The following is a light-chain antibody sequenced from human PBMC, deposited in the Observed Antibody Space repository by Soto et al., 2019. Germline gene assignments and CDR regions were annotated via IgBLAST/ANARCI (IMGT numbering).Light chain of an antibody. Sequence: EIVMTQSPGTLSVSPGGGATLSCRASQSVGSNLVWYQPKPGQAPRLLIYGASTRATGIPARFSGTGSGTEFTLTISSLQSEDFAVYYCLQYKHWPRTFGQGTKVEIK. CDR2: GAS. CDR3: LQYKHWPRT. CDR1: QSVGSN. J-gene: IGKJ1*01. V-gene: IGKV3-15*01.